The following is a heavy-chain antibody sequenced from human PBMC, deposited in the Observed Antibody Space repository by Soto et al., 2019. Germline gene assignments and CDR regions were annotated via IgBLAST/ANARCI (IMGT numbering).Heavy chain of an antibody. J-gene: IGHJ3*02. CDR3: TTRGNSGSYEDAFDI. CDR1: GFTFSDAL. CDR2: IKSKTDGGTT. D-gene: IGHD1-26*01. Sequence: GGSLIVCCASSGFTFSDALVSWVRQAPGKGLEWVGRIKSKTDGGTTDYAAPVKGRFTISRDDSKNTLYLQMNSLKTEDTAVYYCTTRGNSGSYEDAFDIWGQGTMV. V-gene: IGHV3-15*01.